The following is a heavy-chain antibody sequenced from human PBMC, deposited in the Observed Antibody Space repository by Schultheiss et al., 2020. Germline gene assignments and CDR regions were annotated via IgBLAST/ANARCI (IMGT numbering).Heavy chain of an antibody. D-gene: IGHD3-22*01. CDR2: IYNGGSV. V-gene: IGHV3-53*01. CDR3: AKYGRYYDSSGYQTN. CDR1: GFTFSNAW. Sequence: GGSLRLSCAASGFTFSNAWMSWVRQAPGKGLEWVSIIYNGGSVYYADSVKGRFTISRDNSKNTLYLQMNSLRAEDTAVYYCAKYGRYYDSSGYQTNWGQGTLVTVSS. J-gene: IGHJ4*02.